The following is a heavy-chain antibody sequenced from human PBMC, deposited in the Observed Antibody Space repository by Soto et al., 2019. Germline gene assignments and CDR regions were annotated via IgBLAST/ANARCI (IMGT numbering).Heavy chain of an antibody. V-gene: IGHV4-34*01. CDR2: INHSGST. D-gene: IGHD5-18*01. CDR3: ARRGYSYGSRRYYYGMDV. J-gene: IGHJ6*02. Sequence: QVQLQQWGAGLLKPSETLSLTCAVYGGSFSGYYWSWIRQPPGKGLEWIGEINHSGSTNYNPSLQSRVTISVDTSKNQFSLKLSSVTAADTAVYYCARRGYSYGSRRYYYGMDVWGQGTTVTVSS. CDR1: GGSFSGYY.